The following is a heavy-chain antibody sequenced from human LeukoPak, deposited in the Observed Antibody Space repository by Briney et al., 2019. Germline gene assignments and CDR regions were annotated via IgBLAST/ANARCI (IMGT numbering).Heavy chain of an antibody. D-gene: IGHD4-23*01. CDR2: INTDGNDT. V-gene: IGHV3-74*01. CDR1: GFTFSTYW. J-gene: IGHJ4*02. Sequence: GGSLRLSCAASGFTFSTYWMHWVRQAPGKGLVWVAQINTDGNDTTYADSVKGRFTISRDNSKNTLYLQMNSLRAEDTAVYYCAKYGGNRGYFDYWGQRTLVTVSS. CDR3: AKYGGNRGYFDY.